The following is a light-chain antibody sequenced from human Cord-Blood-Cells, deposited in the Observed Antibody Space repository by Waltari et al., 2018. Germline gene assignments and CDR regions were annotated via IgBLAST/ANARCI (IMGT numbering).Light chain of an antibody. J-gene: IGLJ2*01. CDR1: SSDVGGYNY. CDR3: SSYTSSSTYVV. CDR2: DVS. Sequence: QSALTQPASVSGSPGQSITISCTGTSSDVGGYNYVSWYQQHPGKAPKLMIYDVSKPPSGVSNRFSGSQSGNTASLTISGLQAEDEADYYCSSYTSSSTYVVFGGGTKLTVL. V-gene: IGLV2-14*01.